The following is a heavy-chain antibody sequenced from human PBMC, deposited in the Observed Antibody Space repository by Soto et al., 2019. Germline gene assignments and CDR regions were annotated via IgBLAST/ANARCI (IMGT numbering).Heavy chain of an antibody. D-gene: IGHD3-9*01. J-gene: IGHJ4*02. CDR1: GFTFSSYA. CDR3: ARDDATYYDILTAGGFDY. Sequence: GGSLRLSCAASGFTFSSYAMHWVRQAPGKGLEWVAVISYDGSNKYYADSVKGRFTISRDNSKNTLYLQMNSLRAEDTAVYYCARDDATYYDILTAGGFDYWGQGTLVTVSS. V-gene: IGHV3-30-3*01. CDR2: ISYDGSNK.